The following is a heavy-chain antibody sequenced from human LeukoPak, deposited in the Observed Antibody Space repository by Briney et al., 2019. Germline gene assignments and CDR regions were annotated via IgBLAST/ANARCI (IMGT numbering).Heavy chain of an antibody. Sequence: GGSLRLSCTTSGFTFGDYAMSWVRQAPGKGLEWVGFIRSKTYGGTTEHAASVKGRFTISRDDSKSIAYLQMNSLKTEDTAVYYCTQYGDNANLDYWGQGTLVTASS. CDR3: TQYGDNANLDY. CDR1: GFTFGDYA. J-gene: IGHJ4*02. V-gene: IGHV3-49*04. D-gene: IGHD4-17*01. CDR2: IRSKTYGGTT.